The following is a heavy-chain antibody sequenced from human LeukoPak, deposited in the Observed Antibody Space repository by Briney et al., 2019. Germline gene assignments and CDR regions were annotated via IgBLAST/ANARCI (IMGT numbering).Heavy chain of an antibody. Sequence: GGSLGLSCAASGFTFYSYAMNWVRQTPGKGLEWVSTFSGSGGSIYYADSVKGRFTISRDNSKDTLYLQMNSLRAEDTALYYCARDPRHLSSTRGGLKESRGAFFDYWGQGTLVTVSS. V-gene: IGHV3-23*01. CDR3: ARDPRHLSSTRGGLKESRGAFFDY. CDR1: GFTFYSYA. CDR2: FSGSGGSI. D-gene: IGHD6-13*01. J-gene: IGHJ4*02.